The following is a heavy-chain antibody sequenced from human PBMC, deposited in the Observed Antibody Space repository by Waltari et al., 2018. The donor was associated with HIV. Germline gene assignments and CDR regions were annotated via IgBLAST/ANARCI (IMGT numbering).Heavy chain of an antibody. Sequence: QVQLVESGGGLVKRGGSLRLSCVASGFSFSDYYLSWIHLAPGKGLEWVSAISSRCNNTHYPDSVQGRIAISGDNAKNSLYLQMNTLRSEDTSVYYCARTKYDLWSGSYFDSWGQGTLVTVSS. CDR1: GFSFSDYY. D-gene: IGHD3-3*01. CDR2: ISSRCNNT. J-gene: IGHJ5*01. CDR3: ARTKYDLWSGSYFDS. V-gene: IGHV3-11*01.